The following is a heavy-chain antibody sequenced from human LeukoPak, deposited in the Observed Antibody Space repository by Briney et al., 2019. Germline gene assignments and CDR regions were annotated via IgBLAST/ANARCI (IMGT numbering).Heavy chain of an antibody. CDR3: AKEGRSLQTY. Sequence: GGSLRLSCAASGFMFSSNWMSWVRLAPGKGLEWVANIKEDGTETYYVDSVKGRFTISRDNAKNSLYLQVNSLRVEDTAVYYCAKEGRSLQTYWGQGTTVTVSS. V-gene: IGHV3-7*03. D-gene: IGHD5-24*01. CDR2: IKEDGTET. CDR1: GFMFSSNW. J-gene: IGHJ6*02.